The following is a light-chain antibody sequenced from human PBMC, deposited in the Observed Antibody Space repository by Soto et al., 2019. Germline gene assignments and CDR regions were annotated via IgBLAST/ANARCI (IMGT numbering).Light chain of an antibody. V-gene: IGKV3-11*01. CDR3: QQYSNWPPIT. Sequence: EIVLTQSPATLSLSPGERATLSCRASQSVSSNLAWYQQKPGQAPRLLIYGASTRATGIPARFSGSGSGTEFTLTISSLEPEDFGIYYCQQYSNWPPITFGQGTRLEIK. J-gene: IGKJ5*01. CDR1: QSVSSN. CDR2: GAS.